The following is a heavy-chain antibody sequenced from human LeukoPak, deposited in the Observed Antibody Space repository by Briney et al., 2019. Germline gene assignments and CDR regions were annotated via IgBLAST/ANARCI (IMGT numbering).Heavy chain of an antibody. V-gene: IGHV4-61*08. CDR1: GGSISSGGYS. Sequence: SETLSLTCTVSGGSISSGGYSWSWIRQPPGKGLEWIGYIYYSGSTNYNPSLKSRVTISVDTSKNQFSLKLSSVTAADTAVYYCARGLESSAKTYYYDSSGKTQGAFDIWGQGTMVTVSS. CDR2: IYYSGST. CDR3: ARGLESSAKTYYYDSSGKTQGAFDI. D-gene: IGHD3-22*01. J-gene: IGHJ3*02.